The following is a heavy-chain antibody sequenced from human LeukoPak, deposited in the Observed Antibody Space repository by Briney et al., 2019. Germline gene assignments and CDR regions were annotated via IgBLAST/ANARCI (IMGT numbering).Heavy chain of an antibody. V-gene: IGHV1-3*03. J-gene: IGHJ6*03. CDR2: ISAGNGNT. CDR1: GYTFTSYA. Sequence: ASVKVFCKASGYTFTSYAMHWVRQAPGQRLEWMGWISAGNGNTKYSQEFQGRVTITRDASASTAYMELSSLRSEDMAVYYCARSGTGGCSSTSCHVHYYMAVWGKGTTVTVSS. CDR3: ARSGTGGCSSTSCHVHYYMAV. D-gene: IGHD2-2*01.